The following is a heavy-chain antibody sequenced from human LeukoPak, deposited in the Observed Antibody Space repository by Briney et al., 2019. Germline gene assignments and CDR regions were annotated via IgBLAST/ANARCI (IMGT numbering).Heavy chain of an antibody. CDR2: IYHSGNT. CDR1: GSSISSDYF. D-gene: IGHD3-9*01. J-gene: IGHJ2*01. CDR3: AREYDILPPRYFDL. Sequence: PSETLSLTYTVSGSSISSDYFWGWIRQPPGRGLEWIGSIYHSGNTYYNPSLKSRITLSVDTSKNQFSLKLSSVTAADTAVYYCAREYDILPPRYFDLWGRGTLVTVSS. V-gene: IGHV4-38-2*02.